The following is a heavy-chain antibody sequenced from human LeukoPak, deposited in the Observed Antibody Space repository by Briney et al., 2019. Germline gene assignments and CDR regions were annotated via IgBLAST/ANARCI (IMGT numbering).Heavy chain of an antibody. CDR2: IYYSGGT. J-gene: IGHJ5*02. V-gene: IGHV4-31*03. CDR3: ARGPPEDYSIGGGVWLDP. Sequence: SETLSLTCTVSGGSISSVTYYWSWIRQHPWKGLEWIGYIYYSGGTYYNPSLKSRVTISVDTSKNHFSLRLTSVTAADTAVYYCARGPPEDYSIGGGVWLDPWGQGTLVTVSS. CDR1: GGSISSVTYY. D-gene: IGHD4-11*01.